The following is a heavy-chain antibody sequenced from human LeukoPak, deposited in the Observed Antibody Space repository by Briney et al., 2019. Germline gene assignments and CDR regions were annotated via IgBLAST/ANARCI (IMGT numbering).Heavy chain of an antibody. Sequence: QPGGSLRLSCAASGFTFSSYSMNWVRQAPGKGLEWVSYISSSSSTIYYADSVKGRFTISRDNAKNSLYLQMNSLRAEDTAVYYCARDPTEIAVAGFDYWGQGTLVTVSS. CDR2: ISSSSSTI. J-gene: IGHJ4*02. V-gene: IGHV3-48*04. D-gene: IGHD6-19*01. CDR1: GFTFSSYS. CDR3: ARDPTEIAVAGFDY.